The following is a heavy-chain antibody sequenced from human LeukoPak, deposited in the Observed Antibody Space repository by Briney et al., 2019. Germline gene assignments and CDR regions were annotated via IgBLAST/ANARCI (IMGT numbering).Heavy chain of an antibody. Sequence: GAAVMVSFKASGGTFSSYAISWVRQAPGQGLEGMGGIIPMFGTANYAQKFQGRVTITADKSTSTAYMELSSLRSEDTAVYYCARYCSGGSCYNSAPDAFDIWGQGTMVTVSS. J-gene: IGHJ3*02. CDR2: IIPMFGTA. CDR3: ARYCSGGSCYNSAPDAFDI. CDR1: GGTFSSYA. V-gene: IGHV1-69*06. D-gene: IGHD2-15*01.